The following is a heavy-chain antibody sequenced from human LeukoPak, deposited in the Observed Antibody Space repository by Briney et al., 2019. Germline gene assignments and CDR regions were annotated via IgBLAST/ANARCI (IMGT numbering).Heavy chain of an antibody. D-gene: IGHD2-15*01. CDR3: ARDRRYCSGGSCYLPYDLDY. Sequence: ASVKVSCKASGGTFSSYAISWVRQAPGQGLEWMGGIIPIFGTANYAQKFQGRVTITADESTSTAYMELSSLRSEDTAVYYCARDRRYCSGGSCYLPYDLDYRGQGTLVTVSS. V-gene: IGHV1-69*13. J-gene: IGHJ4*02. CDR2: IIPIFGTA. CDR1: GGTFSSYA.